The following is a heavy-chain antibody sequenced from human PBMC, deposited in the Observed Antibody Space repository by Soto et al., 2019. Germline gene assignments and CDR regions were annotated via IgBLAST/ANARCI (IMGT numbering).Heavy chain of an antibody. V-gene: IGHV3-23*01. CDR2: ITGSSETT. CDR1: GFTFSKYG. J-gene: IGHJ4*02. CDR3: ARDCARTSCSVWKL. D-gene: IGHD2-2*01. Sequence: EVQLLESGGGLVQPGESLRLSCAASGFTFSKYGMTWVRQAPGKGLEWVSGITGSSETTYYADSVKGRFTISRDNSKNTVSLQMNGLRAEDSAVYYCARDCARTSCSVWKLWGQGTLVTVSP.